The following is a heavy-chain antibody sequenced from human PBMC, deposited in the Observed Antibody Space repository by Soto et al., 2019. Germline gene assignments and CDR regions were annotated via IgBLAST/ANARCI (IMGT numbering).Heavy chain of an antibody. V-gene: IGHV3-23*01. Sequence: PGGSLRLSCAASGFTFSNFAMTWARQAPGEGLEWVSSISGTDDYTYYADSVKGRFTISRDNARNTLFLQMNNLRADDTAMYYCAKSSRKYASAIQEFFDPWGLGNLVTVSS. CDR2: ISGTDDYT. CDR3: AKSSRKYASAIQEFFDP. CDR1: GFTFSNFA. D-gene: IGHD2-2*01. J-gene: IGHJ5*02.